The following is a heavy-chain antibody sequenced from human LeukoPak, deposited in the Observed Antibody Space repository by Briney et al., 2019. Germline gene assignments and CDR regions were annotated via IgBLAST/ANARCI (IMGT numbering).Heavy chain of an antibody. CDR1: GFTFSSYG. Sequence: GGSLRLSCAASGFTFSSYGMHWVRQAPGKGLEWVAVISYDGSNKYYADSVKGRFTISRDNSKNTLYLQMNSLRAEDTAVYYCAKRVVTPGYDYWGQGTLVTVSS. J-gene: IGHJ4*02. V-gene: IGHV3-30*18. D-gene: IGHD4-23*01. CDR2: ISYDGSNK. CDR3: AKRVVTPGYDY.